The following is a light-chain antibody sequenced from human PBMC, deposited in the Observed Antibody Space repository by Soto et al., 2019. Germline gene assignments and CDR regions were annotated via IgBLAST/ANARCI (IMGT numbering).Light chain of an antibody. V-gene: IGKV1-12*01. CDR1: QDISIH. Sequence: DIQMTQSPSSASASVGDRVTVSCRASQDISIHLAWYQQKPGKAPKLLISAASSLQSGVPSRFSGGGSGTDFTLTISSLQPEDFATYYCQQAYTIPYTFGQGTTLEIK. J-gene: IGKJ2*01. CDR3: QQAYTIPYT. CDR2: AAS.